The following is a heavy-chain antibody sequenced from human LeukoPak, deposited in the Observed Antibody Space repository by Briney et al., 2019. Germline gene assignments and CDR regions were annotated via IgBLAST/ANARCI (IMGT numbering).Heavy chain of an antibody. CDR2: INPNSGGT. D-gene: IGHD6-13*01. CDR3: ARELVSSSWYHDAFDI. J-gene: IGHJ3*02. V-gene: IGHV1-2*02. CDR1: GYTFTGYY. Sequence: ASVKVSCKASGYTFTGYYMHWVRQAPGQGLEWMGLINPNSGGTNYAQKFQGRVTMTRDTSISTAYMELSRLRSDDTAVYYCARELVSSSWYHDAFDIWGQGTMVTVSS.